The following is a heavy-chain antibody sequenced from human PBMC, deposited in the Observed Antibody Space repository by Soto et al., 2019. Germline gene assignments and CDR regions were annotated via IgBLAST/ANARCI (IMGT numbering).Heavy chain of an antibody. V-gene: IGHV3-66*01. D-gene: IGHD3-10*01. CDR2: IYSGGST. Sequence: EVQLVESGGGLVQPGGSLRLSCAASGFTVSSNYMSWVRQAPGKGLEWVSVIYSGGSTYYAASVKSRFTISRDNSKNTLYFKMNSLRADDTAVYYCARGGTMALDYWGQGTLVTVSS. CDR1: GFTVSSNY. J-gene: IGHJ4*02. CDR3: ARGGTMALDY.